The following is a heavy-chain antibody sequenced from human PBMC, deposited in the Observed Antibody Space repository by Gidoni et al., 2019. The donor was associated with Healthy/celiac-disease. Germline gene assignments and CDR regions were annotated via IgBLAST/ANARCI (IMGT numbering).Heavy chain of an antibody. CDR2: ISWNSGSI. Sequence: EVQLVESGGGLVQPGRSLRLSCAASGFTFDDYAMHWVRQAPGKGLEWCSGISWNSGSIGYADSVKGRFTISRDNAKNSLYLQMNSLRAEDTALYYCAKDSGGGGYQDYWGQGTLVTVSS. CDR1: GFTFDDYA. D-gene: IGHD2-2*01. CDR3: AKDSGGGGYQDY. J-gene: IGHJ4*02. V-gene: IGHV3-9*01.